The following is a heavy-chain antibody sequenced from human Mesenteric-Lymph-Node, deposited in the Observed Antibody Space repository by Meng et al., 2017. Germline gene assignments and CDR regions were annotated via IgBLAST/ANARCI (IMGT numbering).Heavy chain of an antibody. J-gene: IGHJ4*02. CDR3: ARDQTNRYYDSSGTCDY. D-gene: IGHD3-22*01. Sequence: ASVKVSCKASGYTFTSYYMHWVRQAPGQGLEWMGIINPSGGSTSYAQKFQGRVTMTRDTSTSTVYMELSSLRPEDTAVYYCARDQTNRYYDSSGTCDYWGQGTLVTVSS. CDR1: GYTFTSYY. V-gene: IGHV1-46*01. CDR2: INPSGGST.